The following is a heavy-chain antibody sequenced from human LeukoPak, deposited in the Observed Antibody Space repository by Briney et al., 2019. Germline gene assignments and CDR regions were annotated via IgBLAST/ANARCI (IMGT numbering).Heavy chain of an antibody. J-gene: IGHJ4*02. CDR1: GYTFTSYG. D-gene: IGHD3-22*01. Sequence: ASVKVSCKASGYTFTSYGISWVRQAPGQGLEWMGGISANNGNTNYAQKLQGRVTMTTDTSTSTAYMELRSLRSDDTAVYYCARDQDYYDSSGYDYWGQGTLVTVSS. CDR3: ARDQDYYDSSGYDY. V-gene: IGHV1-18*01. CDR2: ISANNGNT.